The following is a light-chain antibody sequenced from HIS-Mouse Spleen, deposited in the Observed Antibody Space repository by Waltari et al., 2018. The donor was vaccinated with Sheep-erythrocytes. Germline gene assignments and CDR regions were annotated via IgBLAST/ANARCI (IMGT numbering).Light chain of an antibody. CDR2: EGS. J-gene: IGLJ3*02. V-gene: IGLV2-23*01. CDR3: CSYAGSSTWV. Sequence: QSALTQPASVSGSPRQSITISCTGTSSDVGSYNLVSWYQQHPGKAPKLMIYEGSKWPSGVSNRFSGSKSGNTASLTISGLQAEDEADYYCCSYAGSSTWVFGGGTKLTVL. CDR1: SSDVGSYNL.